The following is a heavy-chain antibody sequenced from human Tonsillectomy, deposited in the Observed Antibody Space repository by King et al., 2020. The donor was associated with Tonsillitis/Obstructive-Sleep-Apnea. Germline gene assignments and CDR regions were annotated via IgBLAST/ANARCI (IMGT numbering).Heavy chain of an antibody. CDR3: ASISRYGDYEGWFDP. CDR2: INHSGST. V-gene: IGHV4-34*01. Sequence: VQLQQWGAGLLKPSETLSLTCAVYGGSFSGYYWSWIRQPPGKGLEWIGEINHSGSTKYNPSLKSRVTISVDTSKNQFSLKLSSVTAADTAVYYCASISRYGDYEGWFDPWGQGTLVTVSS. D-gene: IGHD4-17*01. CDR1: GGSFSGYY. J-gene: IGHJ5*02.